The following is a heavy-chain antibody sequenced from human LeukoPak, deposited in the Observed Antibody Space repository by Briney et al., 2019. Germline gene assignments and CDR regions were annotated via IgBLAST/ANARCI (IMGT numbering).Heavy chain of an antibody. J-gene: IGHJ4*02. CDR3: AREEDTAMAFDY. Sequence: SETLSLTCTVSGGSISSSSYYWGWIRQPPGKGLEWIGSIYYSGSTYYNPSLKSRVTISVDTSKNQFSLKLSSVTAADTAVYYCAREEDTAMAFDYWGQGTLVTVPS. D-gene: IGHD5-18*01. CDR2: IYYSGST. V-gene: IGHV4-39*07. CDR1: GGSISSSSYY.